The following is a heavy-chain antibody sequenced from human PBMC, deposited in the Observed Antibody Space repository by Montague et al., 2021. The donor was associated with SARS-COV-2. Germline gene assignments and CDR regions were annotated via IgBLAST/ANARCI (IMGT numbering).Heavy chain of an antibody. CDR2: IYYSGXT. Sequence: SETLSLTCTVSGGSISSRSYYWGWIRQPPGKGLEWIGSIYYSGXTXYXXXXKXRVTISVDTSKNQFSLKLSSVTAAETAVYYCARLRGDYGGTYDTFDIWGQGTMVTVSS. CDR3: ARLRGDYGGTYDTFDI. D-gene: IGHD4-23*01. V-gene: IGHV4-39*01. J-gene: IGHJ3*02. CDR1: GGSISSRSYY.